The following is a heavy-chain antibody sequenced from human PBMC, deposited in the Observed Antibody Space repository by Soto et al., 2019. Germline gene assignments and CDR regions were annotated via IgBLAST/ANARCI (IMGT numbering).Heavy chain of an antibody. CDR2: INAGNGNA. V-gene: IGHV1-3*05. J-gene: IGHJ4*02. CDR1: GYTFTGYA. D-gene: IGHD6-19*01. Sequence: QVQLVQSGAEEKKPGASVKVSCKASGYTFTGYAMHWVRQAPGQRLEWMGWINAGNGNAKYSQKFQGRVTITRDPSASTAYIELSSVRSEDTAVYYCARAVAVPADFDYWCEGTLVTVSS. CDR3: ARAVAVPADFDY.